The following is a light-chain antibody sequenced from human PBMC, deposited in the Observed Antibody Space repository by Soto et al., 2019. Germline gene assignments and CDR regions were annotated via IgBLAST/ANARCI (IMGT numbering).Light chain of an antibody. CDR3: HQRSNGPPVT. CDR1: QSIGNS. J-gene: IGKJ4*01. V-gene: IGKV3-11*01. Sequence: EIVLTQSPATLSLSPGERGTLSCRASQSIGNSLAWYQQKSAQKPRLLIYGASTRATGIPGRFSGSGSGTDCTITVSSLEPQDAAVYDGHQRSNGPPVTVGGGTKVEIK. CDR2: GAS.